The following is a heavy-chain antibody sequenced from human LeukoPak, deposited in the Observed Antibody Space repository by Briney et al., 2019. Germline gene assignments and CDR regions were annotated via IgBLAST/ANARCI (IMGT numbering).Heavy chain of an antibody. D-gene: IGHD5-18*01. V-gene: IGHV3-33*06. CDR3: AKDRDTAMEIDY. J-gene: IGHJ4*02. Sequence: PGGSLRLSCVASGFTFSNYGIHWVRQAPGKGLEWVAVIWYDGTNKYYADSVKGRFTISRDNSKNTLYLQMNSLRAEDTAMYYCAKDRDTAMEIDYWGQGTLVTVSS. CDR1: GFTFSNYG. CDR2: IWYDGTNK.